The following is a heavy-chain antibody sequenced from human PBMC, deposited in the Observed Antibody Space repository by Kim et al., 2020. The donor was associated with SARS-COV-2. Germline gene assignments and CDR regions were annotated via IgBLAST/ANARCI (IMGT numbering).Heavy chain of an antibody. D-gene: IGHD4-17*01. Sequence: ADSVKGRFTISRDNAKNTGYLQMNSLRAGDTAIYYCAKMTTMTTLSPFDPWGQGTLVTVSS. J-gene: IGHJ5*02. V-gene: IGHV3-23*01. CDR3: AKMTTMTTLSPFDP.